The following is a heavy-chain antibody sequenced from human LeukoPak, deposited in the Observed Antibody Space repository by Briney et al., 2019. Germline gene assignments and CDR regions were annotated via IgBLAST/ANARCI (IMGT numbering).Heavy chain of an antibody. D-gene: IGHD2-21*01. J-gene: IGHJ4*02. CDR1: GYSISSGYY. V-gene: IGHV4-38-2*02. CDR3: ARRVGVALDY. CDR2: IYHSGST. Sequence: SGTLSLTCTVSGYSISSGYYWGWIRQPPGKGLEWIGSIYHSGSTYYNPSLKSRVTISVDTSKNQFSLKLSSVTAADTAVYYCARRVGVALDYWGQGTLVTVSS.